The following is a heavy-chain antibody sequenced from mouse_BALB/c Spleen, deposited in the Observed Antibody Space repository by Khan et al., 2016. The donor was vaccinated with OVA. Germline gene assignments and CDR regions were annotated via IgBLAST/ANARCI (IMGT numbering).Heavy chain of an antibody. Sequence: DLVKPGASVKLSCKASGYTFTSYWINWIKQRPGQGLEWIGRLAPGGGSSDYNEMFKGTATLTVDTSSSTAYIQLSSLSSEDSAVYVCARSNYYGRSLYAMDYWGQGTSVTVSS. V-gene: IGHV1S41*01. J-gene: IGHJ4*01. CDR3: ARSNYYGRSLYAMDY. CDR1: GYTFTSYW. D-gene: IGHD1-1*01. CDR2: LAPGGGSS.